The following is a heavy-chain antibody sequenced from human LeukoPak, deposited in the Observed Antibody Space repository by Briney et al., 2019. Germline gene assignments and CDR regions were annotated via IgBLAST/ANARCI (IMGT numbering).Heavy chain of an antibody. CDR1: GYTFTSYD. Sequence: ASVKVSCKASGYTFTSYDINWVRQATGQGLEWMGWMNPNSGNTGYAQKFQGRGTMTRNTSISTAYMELSSLRSEDTAVYYCARVQGYYDSSGYPFFWFDPWGQGTLVTVSS. J-gene: IGHJ5*02. V-gene: IGHV1-8*01. CDR3: ARVQGYYDSSGYPFFWFDP. D-gene: IGHD3-22*01. CDR2: MNPNSGNT.